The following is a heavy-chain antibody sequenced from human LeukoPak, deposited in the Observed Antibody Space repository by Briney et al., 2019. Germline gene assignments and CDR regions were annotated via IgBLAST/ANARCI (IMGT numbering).Heavy chain of an antibody. V-gene: IGHV3-30*18. Sequence: PGGSLRLSCAASGFTFSSYSMHWVRQAPGKGLEWVAVISYDGSNKYYADSVKGRFTISRDNSKNTLYLQMNSLRAEDTAVYYCAKVPVDITVPGRYFDYWGQGTLVTVSS. D-gene: IGHD6-19*01. J-gene: IGHJ4*02. CDR2: ISYDGSNK. CDR1: GFTFSSYS. CDR3: AKVPVDITVPGRYFDY.